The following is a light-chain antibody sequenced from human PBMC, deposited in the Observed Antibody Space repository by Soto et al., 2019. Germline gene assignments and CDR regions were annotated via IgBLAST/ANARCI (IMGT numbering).Light chain of an antibody. CDR1: QSVSSSY. Sequence: EIVLTQSPGTLSLSPGERATLSCRASQSVSSSYLAWYQQKPGLAPRLLIFAASSRPTGIADRFSGSGSGTDFTLTIRRLEPEDFAVYYCQQYGSSPYTFGQGTKLEIK. J-gene: IGKJ2*01. V-gene: IGKV3-20*01. CDR3: QQYGSSPYT. CDR2: AAS.